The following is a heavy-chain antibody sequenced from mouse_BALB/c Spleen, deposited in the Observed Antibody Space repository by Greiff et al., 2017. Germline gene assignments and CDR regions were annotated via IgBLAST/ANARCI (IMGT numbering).Heavy chain of an antibody. CDR3: ARGDYGTLDY. V-gene: IGHV3-2*02. J-gene: IGHJ2*01. CDR2: ISYSGST. CDR1: GYSITSDYA. Sequence: EVQLQESGPGLVKPSQSLSLTCTVTGYSITSDYAWNWIRQFPGNKLEWMGYISYSGSTSYNPSLKSRISITRDTSKNQFFLQLNSVTTEDTATYYCARGDYGTLDYWGQGTTLTVSS. D-gene: IGHD1-2*01.